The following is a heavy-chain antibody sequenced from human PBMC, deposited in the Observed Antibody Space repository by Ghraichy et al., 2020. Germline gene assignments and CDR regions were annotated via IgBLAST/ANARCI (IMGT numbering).Heavy chain of an antibody. V-gene: IGHV3-7*01. CDR3: AGVSGYYYPVEYFQH. Sequence: GGSLRLSCAASGFTFSSYWMSWVRQAPGKGLEWVVNIKQDGSEKYYVDSVKGRFTISRDNAKNSLYLQMNSLRAEDTAVYYCAGVSGYYYPVEYFQHWGQGTLVTVSS. CDR2: IKQDGSEK. D-gene: IGHD3-22*01. CDR1: GFTFSSYW. J-gene: IGHJ1*01.